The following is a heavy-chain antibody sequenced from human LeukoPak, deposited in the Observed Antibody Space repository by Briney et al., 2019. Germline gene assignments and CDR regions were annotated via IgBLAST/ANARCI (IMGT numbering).Heavy chain of an antibody. CDR3: ARSSLRYFDWLPNFDY. V-gene: IGHV1-2*02. J-gene: IGHJ4*02. D-gene: IGHD3-9*01. CDR2: INPNSGGT. Sequence: ASVKVSCKAPGYAFTGYYVHWVRQAPGQGLEWMGLINPNSGGTNYAQKFQGRVTMTRDTSISTAYMELSRLRSDDTAVYYCARSSLRYFDWLPNFDYWGQGTLVTVSS. CDR1: GYAFTGYY.